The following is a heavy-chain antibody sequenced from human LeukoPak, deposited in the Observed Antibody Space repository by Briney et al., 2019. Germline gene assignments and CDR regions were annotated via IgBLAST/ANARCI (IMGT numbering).Heavy chain of an antibody. CDR3: ARGYSSPNNDAFDI. CDR2: ISSSSSYI. J-gene: IGHJ3*02. D-gene: IGHD6-13*01. Sequence: PGGSLRLSCAASGFTFSSYSMNWVGQAPGKGLEGVSSISSSSSYIYYADSVKGRFTISRDNAKNSLYLQMNSLRAEDTAVYYCARGYSSPNNDAFDIWGQGTMVTVSS. CDR1: GFTFSSYS. V-gene: IGHV3-21*01.